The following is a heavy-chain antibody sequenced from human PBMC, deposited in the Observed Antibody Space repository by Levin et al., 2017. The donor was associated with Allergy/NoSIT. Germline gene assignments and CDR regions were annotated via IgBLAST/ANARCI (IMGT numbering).Heavy chain of an antibody. CDR1: GFTFSSYW. J-gene: IGHJ6*02. D-gene: IGHD3-10*01. CDR2: IKQDGSEK. CDR3: ARDLYYGSGSYYYYYYGMDG. V-gene: IGHV3-7*01. Sequence: GGSLRLSCAASGFTFSSYWMSWVRQAPGKGLEWVANIKQDGSEKYYVDSVKGRFTISRDNAKNSLYLQMNSLRAEDTAVYYCARDLYYGSGSYYYYYYGMDGWGQGTTVTVSS.